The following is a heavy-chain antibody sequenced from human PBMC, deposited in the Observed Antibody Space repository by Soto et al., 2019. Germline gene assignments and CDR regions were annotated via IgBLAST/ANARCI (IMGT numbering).Heavy chain of an antibody. Sequence: SETLSLTCAVYGGSFSGYYWSWIRQPPGKGLEWIGEINHSGSTNYNPSLKSRVTISVDTSKNQFSLKLSSVTAADTAVYYCAREVFYDSSGYIRDYWGQGTLVTVSS. J-gene: IGHJ4*02. CDR1: GGSFSGYY. D-gene: IGHD3-22*01. CDR3: AREVFYDSSGYIRDY. CDR2: INHSGST. V-gene: IGHV4-34*01.